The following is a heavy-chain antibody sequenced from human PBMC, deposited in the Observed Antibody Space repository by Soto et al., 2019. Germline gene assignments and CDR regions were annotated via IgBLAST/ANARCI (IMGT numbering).Heavy chain of an antibody. CDR1: GYSFTNYW. J-gene: IGHJ6*02. V-gene: IGHV5-51*01. D-gene: IGHD3-22*01. CDR2: IYPCDSDT. Sequence: PWGALKISCKGSGYSFTNYWIGLVRPMSGKGLEWMVIIYPCDSDTIYRPSFQGQVTISADKSNSTAYLEWNSLKASDTAMYYCARLYYDSSGCYSPRVYDHCYGMDVFTHGTTVT. CDR3: ARLYYDSSGCYSPRVYDHCYGMDV.